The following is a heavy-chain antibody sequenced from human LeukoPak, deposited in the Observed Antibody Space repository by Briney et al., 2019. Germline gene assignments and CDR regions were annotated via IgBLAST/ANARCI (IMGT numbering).Heavy chain of an antibody. CDR2: IIPIFGTA. V-gene: IGHV1-69*05. CDR3: ARVFYGDYYYYYYMDV. J-gene: IGHJ6*03. CDR1: GYTFTSYG. D-gene: IGHD4-17*01. Sequence: GASVKVSCKASGYTFTSYGISWVRQAPGQGLEWMGGIIPIFGTANYAQKFQGRVTITTDESTSTAYMELSSLRSEDTAVYYCARVFYGDYYYYYYMDVWGKGTTVTVSS.